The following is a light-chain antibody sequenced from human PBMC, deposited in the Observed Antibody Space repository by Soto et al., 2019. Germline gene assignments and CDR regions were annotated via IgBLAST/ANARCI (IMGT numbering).Light chain of an antibody. V-gene: IGKV1-39*01. CDR1: QTISTY. CDR3: KQSYNTPQT. CDR2: DAS. J-gene: IGKJ1*01. Sequence: IQITQSPSSLAASVGHRVTITCTSSQTISTYVNWYRQKSGAAPELLIYDASTLQSGVPSRFRGGGSGTDFTLTISSLQIEDFATYYCKQSYNTPQTFGQGTKVDIK.